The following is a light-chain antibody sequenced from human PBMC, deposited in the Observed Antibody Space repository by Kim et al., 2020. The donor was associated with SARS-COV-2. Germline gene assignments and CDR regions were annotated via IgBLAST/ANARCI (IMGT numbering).Light chain of an antibody. CDR1: QSVLYSSNNKNY. J-gene: IGKJ5*01. V-gene: IGKV4-1*01. Sequence: DIVMTQSPDSLAVSLGERATINCKSSQSVLYSSNNKNYLAWYQQKAGQPPKLLISWASTRESGVPDRFSGSGSGTDFTLTINSLQAEDVAVYYCQQYLSISTFGQGTRLRL. CDR2: WAS. CDR3: QQYLSIST.